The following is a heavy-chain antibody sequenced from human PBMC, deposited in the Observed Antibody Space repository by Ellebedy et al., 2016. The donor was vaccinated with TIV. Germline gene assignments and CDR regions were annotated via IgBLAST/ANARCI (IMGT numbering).Heavy chain of an antibody. V-gene: IGHV3-23*01. CDR1: GFTFSSYA. CDR2: ISGSGGST. J-gene: IGHJ4*02. Sequence: GESLKISCAASGFTFSSYAMSWVRQAPGKGLEWVSTISGSGGSTRYADSVKGRFTISRDNSKNTLYLHMNSLRAEDTATYFCTLDSGFVAAAGTGYWGQGTLVTVSS. D-gene: IGHD6-25*01. CDR3: TLDSGFVAAAGTGY.